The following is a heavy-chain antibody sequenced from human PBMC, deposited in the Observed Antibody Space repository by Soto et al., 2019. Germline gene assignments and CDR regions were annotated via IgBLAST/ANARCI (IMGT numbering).Heavy chain of an antibody. V-gene: IGHV4-34*01. D-gene: IGHD3-22*01. J-gene: IGHJ4*02. Sequence: QVQLQQWGAGLLKPSETLSLTCAVYGGSFSGYNWTWIRQPPGKGLEWIGEINHSGSTNYNPSLKGRVTISVDTSKNQFSLKLSSVTAADTAVYYCAREVMRYYDSSGYSAFDYWGQGTLVTVSS. CDR3: AREVMRYYDSSGYSAFDY. CDR1: GGSFSGYN. CDR2: INHSGST.